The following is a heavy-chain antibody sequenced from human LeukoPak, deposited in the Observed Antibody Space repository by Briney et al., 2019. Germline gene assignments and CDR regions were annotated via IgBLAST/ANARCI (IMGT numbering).Heavy chain of an antibody. D-gene: IGHD3-22*01. Sequence: GGSLRLSCAASGFTFSSYAMHWVRQAPGKGLEWVAVISYDGSNKYYADSVKGRFTISRDNSKNTLYLQMNSLRAEDTAVYYCAKDGVSWYYDSSGYYDYWGQGTLVTVSS. J-gene: IGHJ4*02. CDR2: ISYDGSNK. CDR3: AKDGVSWYYDSSGYYDY. CDR1: GFTFSSYA. V-gene: IGHV3-30*04.